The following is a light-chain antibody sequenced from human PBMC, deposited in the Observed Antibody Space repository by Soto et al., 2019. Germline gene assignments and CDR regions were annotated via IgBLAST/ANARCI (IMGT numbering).Light chain of an antibody. CDR3: SSYTSSSTLV. V-gene: IGLV2-14*01. Sequence: QSALTQPASVSGSPGQSITISCTGTSSDVDGYNYVSWYQQHPGKAPKLMIYDVSNRPSGVSNRFSGSKSGNXASLTISGLXAEDEADYYCSSYTSSSTLVFGGGTXXTVL. J-gene: IGLJ3*02. CDR2: DVS. CDR1: SSDVDGYNY.